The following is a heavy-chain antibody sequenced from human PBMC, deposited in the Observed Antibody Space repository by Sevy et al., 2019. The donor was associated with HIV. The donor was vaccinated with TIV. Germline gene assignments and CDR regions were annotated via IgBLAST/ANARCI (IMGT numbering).Heavy chain of an antibody. CDR1: GFTFSDYY. Sequence: GGSLRLSCAASGFTFSDYYMSWIRQAPGKGLEWVSYISSSGSTIYYADSVKGRFTISRDNAKNSLYLQMNSLRAEDTAVYYCAGAEKGWELGGGNDAFDIWGQGTMVTVSS. CDR2: ISSSGSTI. CDR3: AGAEKGWELGGGNDAFDI. J-gene: IGHJ3*02. V-gene: IGHV3-11*01. D-gene: IGHD1-26*01.